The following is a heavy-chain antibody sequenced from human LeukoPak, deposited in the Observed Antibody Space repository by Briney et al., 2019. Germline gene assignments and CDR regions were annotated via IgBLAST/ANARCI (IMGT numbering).Heavy chain of an antibody. Sequence: RASVKVSCKASGYTFTGYYMHWVRQAPGQGLEWMGWINPNSGGTNYAQIFQGRVTMTRDTSTTSVYMDLSGLRSDDTAVYYCARKGPYFDYWGQGTLVTVSS. CDR2: INPNSGGT. CDR1: GYTFTGYY. J-gene: IGHJ4*02. V-gene: IGHV1-2*02. CDR3: ARKGPYFDY.